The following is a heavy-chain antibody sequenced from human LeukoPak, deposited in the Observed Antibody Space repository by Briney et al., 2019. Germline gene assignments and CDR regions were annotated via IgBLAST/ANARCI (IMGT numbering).Heavy chain of an antibody. CDR3: ARVLDYYDSSGSDAFDI. J-gene: IGHJ3*02. Sequence: SETLSLTCTVSGGSLSSYYWSWIRQPPGKGLEWLGYVYENGITKYNPSVWSRVTMSMDSSRNQYSLNLTSVTPADTAVYYCARVLDYYDSSGSDAFDIWGQGTMVTVSS. V-gene: IGHV4-59*01. D-gene: IGHD3-22*01. CDR2: VYENGIT. CDR1: GGSLSSYY.